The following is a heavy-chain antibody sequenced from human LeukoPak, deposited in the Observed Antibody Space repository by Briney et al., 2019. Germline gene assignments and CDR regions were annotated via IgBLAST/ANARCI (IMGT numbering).Heavy chain of an antibody. CDR2: IIPIFGTA. Sequence: SVKVSYKASGGTFSSYAINWVRQAPGQGLEWMGGIIPIFGTANYAQKFQGRVTITADKSTSTAYMELSSLRSEDTAVYYCASWGMATTDNWFDPWGQGTLVTVSS. CDR1: GGTFSSYA. V-gene: IGHV1-69*06. CDR3: ASWGMATTDNWFDP. D-gene: IGHD5-24*01. J-gene: IGHJ5*02.